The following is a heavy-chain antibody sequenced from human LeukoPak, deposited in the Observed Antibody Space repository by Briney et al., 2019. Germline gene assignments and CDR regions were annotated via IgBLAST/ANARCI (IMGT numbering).Heavy chain of an antibody. CDR2: IRKKANSYTT. CDR3: TRLTVDYQMDV. CDR1: GFNFSDHY. V-gene: IGHV3-72*01. D-gene: IGHD4-23*01. Sequence: GGSLRLTCAASGFNFSDHYMDWVRQTPGKGLEWVGRIRKKANSYTTEYAASVKGRLTISRDDSKNTLYLQMNSLKTEDTALYYCTRLTVDYQMDVWGKGTTVTVSS. J-gene: IGHJ6*03.